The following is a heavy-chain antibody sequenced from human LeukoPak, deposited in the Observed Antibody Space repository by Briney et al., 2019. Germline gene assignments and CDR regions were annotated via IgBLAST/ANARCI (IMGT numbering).Heavy chain of an antibody. D-gene: IGHD3-22*01. Sequence: GGSLSLSCAASGFTFSNAWMNWVRQAPGKGLEWVGRIKSKTDGGTTDYAAPVKGRFTVSRDDSKNTLYLQMNSLKTEDTAVYYCTTDPYYYDSSTLCAYWGQGTLVTVSS. CDR2: IKSKTDGGTT. J-gene: IGHJ4*02. CDR1: GFTFSNAW. CDR3: TTDPYYYDSSTLCAY. V-gene: IGHV3-15*07.